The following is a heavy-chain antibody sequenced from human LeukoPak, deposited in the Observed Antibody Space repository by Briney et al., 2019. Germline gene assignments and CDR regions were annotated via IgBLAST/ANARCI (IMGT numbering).Heavy chain of an antibody. CDR1: GYTFTGYY. J-gene: IGHJ5*02. CDR2: INPNSGGT. D-gene: IGHD1-26*01. V-gene: IGHV1-2*02. CDR3: ARGASSNWFDP. Sequence: GASVKVSCKASGYTFTGYYMHWVRQAPGQGLEWMGWINPNSGGTNSAQNFQGRVTMTRDTSISTAYMELSSLRSDDTAVYYCARGASSNWFDPWGQGTLVTVSS.